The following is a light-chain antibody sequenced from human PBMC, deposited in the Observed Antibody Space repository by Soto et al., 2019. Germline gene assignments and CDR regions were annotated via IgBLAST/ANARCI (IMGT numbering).Light chain of an antibody. CDR1: SSNIGAGYD. Sequence: QSVLTQPPSVSGASGQRVTISCTGSSSNIGAGYDVHWYQQLPGTAPKLLIYGNNNRPSGVPDRFSGSKSGTSASLAITGLQAEDEADYYCQSYDISLSGYVFGSGTKLTVL. CDR2: GNN. J-gene: IGLJ1*01. V-gene: IGLV1-40*01. CDR3: QSYDISLSGYV.